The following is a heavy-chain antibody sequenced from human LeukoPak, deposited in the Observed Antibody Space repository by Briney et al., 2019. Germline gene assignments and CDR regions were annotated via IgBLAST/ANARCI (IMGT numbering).Heavy chain of an antibody. CDR2: INPSGGST. CDR3: ARGDSDYYDSSGIDAFDI. CDR1: GYTFTSYY. Sequence: ASVKVSCKASGYTFTSYYMHWVRQAPGQGLEWMGIINPSGGSTSYAQKFQGRVTMTRDTSTSTVYMELSSLRSEDTAVYYCARGDSDYYDSSGIDAFDIWGQGTMVTVSS. J-gene: IGHJ3*02. V-gene: IGHV1-46*01. D-gene: IGHD3-22*01.